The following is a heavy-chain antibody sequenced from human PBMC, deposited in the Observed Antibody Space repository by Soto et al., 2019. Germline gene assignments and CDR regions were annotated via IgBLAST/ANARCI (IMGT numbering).Heavy chain of an antibody. CDR3: ATVPTYYYDRSGYANAFDI. Sequence: KSSETLSLTCTVSGDSINSGDYYWSWIRQPPGKGLEWIGYIYYSGSTYHNPSLKSQINISLDTSKNQFSLKLSYVTAADTAVYYCATVPTYYYDRSGYANAFDIWGQGTMVTVSS. D-gene: IGHD3-22*01. CDR1: GDSINSGDYY. CDR2: IYYSGST. J-gene: IGHJ3*02. V-gene: IGHV4-30-4*01.